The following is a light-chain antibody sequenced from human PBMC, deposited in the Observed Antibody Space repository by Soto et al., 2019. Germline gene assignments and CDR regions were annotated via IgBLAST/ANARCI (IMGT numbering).Light chain of an antibody. CDR3: QCWSTDIRV. CDR1: SGHNSYA. V-gene: IGLV4-69*01. Sequence: QLVLTQPPSASASLGASVKLTCTLSSGHNSYAIAWHQQQPEKGPRYLMKLNSDGSHSKGDGIPDRFSGSSSGAERYLTIASLQSEDEGDYYCQCWSTDIRVFGGGIKLTVL. J-gene: IGLJ3*02. CDR2: LNSDGSH.